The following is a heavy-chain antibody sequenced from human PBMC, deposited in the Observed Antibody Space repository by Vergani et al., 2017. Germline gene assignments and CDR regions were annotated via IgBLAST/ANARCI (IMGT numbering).Heavy chain of an antibody. Sequence: EVQLVESGGGLVQPGRSLRLSCTASGFTFGDYAMSWFRQAPGKGLEWVGFIRSKAYGGTTEYAASVKGRFTISRDDSKSIAYLQMNSLKTEDTAVYYCTTGGYCSGGSCYLVDYWGQGTLVTVSS. D-gene: IGHD2-15*01. CDR3: TTGGYCSGGSCYLVDY. CDR1: GFTFGDYA. V-gene: IGHV3-49*03. J-gene: IGHJ4*02. CDR2: IRSKAYGGTT.